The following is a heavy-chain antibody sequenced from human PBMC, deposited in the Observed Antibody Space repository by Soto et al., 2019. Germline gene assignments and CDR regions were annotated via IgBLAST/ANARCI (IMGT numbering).Heavy chain of an antibody. CDR2: VNPKDGDT. V-gene: IGHV1-2*02. CDR3: GRIPAPGRPTTTFY. CDR1: GYIFTDFF. Sequence: QVQLVQSGTEVRKPGASVKVSCKTSGYIFTDFFVHWIRQAPGQGLEWLGWVNPKDGDTEYAQKFLGRVSMTRDTSTTTVYMEMTRLTPNDTAVYYCGRIPAPGRPTTTFYWGQGSLV. J-gene: IGHJ4*02. D-gene: IGHD1-26*01.